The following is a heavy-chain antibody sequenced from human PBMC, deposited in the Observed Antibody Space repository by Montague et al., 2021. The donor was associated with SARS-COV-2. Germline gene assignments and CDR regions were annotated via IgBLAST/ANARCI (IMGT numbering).Heavy chain of an antibody. CDR3: ARHVKSYDYWCGIDA. Sequence: SETLSLTCTVSGGSISSSRYYWGWIRQPPGKGLEWIGTIHYSETTSYNPSLKSRVTISVDTSKDQFSLKLTSVTAADTAVYYCARHVKSYDYWCGIDAWGQGTLVTVSS. V-gene: IGHV4-39*01. CDR2: IHYSETT. D-gene: IGHD3-3*01. J-gene: IGHJ5*01. CDR1: GGSISSSRYY.